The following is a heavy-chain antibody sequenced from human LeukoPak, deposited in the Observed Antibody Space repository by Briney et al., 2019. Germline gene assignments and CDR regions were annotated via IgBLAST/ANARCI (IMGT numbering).Heavy chain of an antibody. J-gene: IGHJ4*02. Sequence: SETPSLTCSVSGASVTSSYWTWVRLPPGRGLEWIGYIYYTGYTNYNPSLKSRVTISLDIYTNQLSLEVISVTAADTAIYYCARAPIGSIDYWGPGALVTVSS. CDR3: ARAPIGSIDY. CDR2: IYYTGYT. CDR1: GASVTSSY. D-gene: IGHD1-1*01. V-gene: IGHV4-59*02.